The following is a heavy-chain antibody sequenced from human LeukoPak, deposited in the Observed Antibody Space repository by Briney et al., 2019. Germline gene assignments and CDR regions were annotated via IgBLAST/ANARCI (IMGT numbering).Heavy chain of an antibody. V-gene: IGHV4-34*01. CDR3: ARGVVFDP. CDR1: GGSFSGYY. CDR2: INHSGST. D-gene: IGHD2-15*01. J-gene: IGHJ5*02. Sequence: SETLSLTCAAYGGSFSGYYWSWIRQPRGKGLEWIGEINHSGSTNYNPSLKSRVTISVDTSKNQFSLKLSSVTAADTAVYYCARGVVFDPWGQGTLVTVSS.